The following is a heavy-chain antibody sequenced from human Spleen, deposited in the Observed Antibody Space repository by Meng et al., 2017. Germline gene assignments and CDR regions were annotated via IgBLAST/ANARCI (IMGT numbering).Heavy chain of an antibody. CDR3: ARDLRAANYYGPDHRDY. V-gene: IGHV1-2*06. J-gene: IGHJ4*02. CDR2: ISPNSGGT. CDR1: GDTFTSYE. Sequence: QVQLVQSGAEVKKPGAPVRVSCKASGDTFTSYENKWVRQATGQGLEWMGRISPNSGGTDYVQKFQDRVTMTRDTSISTAYMELSRLTSDDTAVYYCARDLRAANYYGPDHRDYWGQGTLDTVSS. D-gene: IGHD3-10*01.